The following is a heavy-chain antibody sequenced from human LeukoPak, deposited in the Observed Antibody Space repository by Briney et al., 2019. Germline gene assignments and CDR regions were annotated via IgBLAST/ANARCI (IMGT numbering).Heavy chain of an antibody. CDR3: AKPGRYYYDSSGYYYGAFDI. Sequence: GGSLRLSCAASGFTFSSYAMHWVRQAPGKGLEWVAVISYDGSNKYYADSVKGRFTISRDNSKNTLYLQMNSLRAEDTAVYYCAKPGRYYYDSSGYYYGAFDIWGQGTMVAVSS. V-gene: IGHV3-30-3*02. CDR2: ISYDGSNK. J-gene: IGHJ3*02. CDR1: GFTFSSYA. D-gene: IGHD3-22*01.